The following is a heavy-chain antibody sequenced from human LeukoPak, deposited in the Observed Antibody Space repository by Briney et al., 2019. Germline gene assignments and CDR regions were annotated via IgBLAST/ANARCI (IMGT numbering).Heavy chain of an antibody. J-gene: IGHJ3*01. CDR3: ARDWRAMNAFDL. CDR1: GFTSSSYW. CDR2: INTDGSST. Sequence: GGSLRLSCAASGFTSSSYWMHWVLQAPGEGLMWVSRINTDGSSTTYADSVKGRFTISRDTAKNTLYLQMNSLRVEDTAMYYCARDWRAMNAFDLWGQGTMVTVSS. V-gene: IGHV3-74*01. D-gene: IGHD5-18*01.